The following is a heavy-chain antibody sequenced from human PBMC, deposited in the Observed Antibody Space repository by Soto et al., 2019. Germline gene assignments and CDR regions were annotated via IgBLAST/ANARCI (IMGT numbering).Heavy chain of an antibody. CDR1: GYSFTSYW. Sequence: PGESLKISCKGSGYSFTSYWISWVRQMPGKGLEWMGIIYPGDSDTRNSPSFQGQVTISADKSISTAYLQWSSLKASDTSMYYCAILVGVPAAMLAYYYYGMDVWGQGTTVTVSS. J-gene: IGHJ6*02. D-gene: IGHD2-2*01. CDR3: AILVGVPAAMLAYYYYGMDV. CDR2: IYPGDSDT. V-gene: IGHV5-51*01.